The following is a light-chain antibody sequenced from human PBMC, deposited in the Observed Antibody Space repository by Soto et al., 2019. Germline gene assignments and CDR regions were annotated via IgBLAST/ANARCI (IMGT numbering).Light chain of an antibody. CDR3: MPPTLSPPIT. CDR2: KVS. Sequence: DVVLTQSPLSLPVTLGQPASISCRSSQSFVDSNGNTNMNWCQQRPGPSPRRLIYKVSNRDTGVTERFSGRGSGHDFSLNISRVEAEDVGVYYCMPPTLSPPITFGQGTRLEIK. V-gene: IGKV2-30*01. J-gene: IGKJ5*01. CDR1: QSFVDSNGNTN.